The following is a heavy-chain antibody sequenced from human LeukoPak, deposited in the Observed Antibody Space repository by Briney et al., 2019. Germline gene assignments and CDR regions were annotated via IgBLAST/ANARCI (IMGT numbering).Heavy chain of an antibody. CDR1: GGSFSGYY. Sequence: SETLSLTCAVYGGSFSGYYWSWIRQPPGKGLEWIGEINHSGSTNYNPSLKSRVTISVDTSKNQFSLKLSSVTAADTAVYYCARDSGYYDILTGYYYGWFDPWGQGTLVTVSS. CDR2: INHSGST. V-gene: IGHV4-34*01. J-gene: IGHJ5*02. D-gene: IGHD3-9*01. CDR3: ARDSGYYDILTGYYYGWFDP.